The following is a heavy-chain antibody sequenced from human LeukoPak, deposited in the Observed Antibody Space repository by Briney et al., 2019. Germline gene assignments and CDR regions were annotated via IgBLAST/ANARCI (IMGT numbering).Heavy chain of an antibody. Sequence: GRSLRLSCAASGFNFSSYGMHWVRQAPGKGLEWVAVIWYDGSNKYYADSVKGRFTISRDNSKNTLYLQMNTLRAEDTAVYYFARARTVEPDYWGQGTLVTVSS. CDR3: ARARTVEPDY. J-gene: IGHJ4*02. V-gene: IGHV3-33*01. CDR2: IWYDGSNK. CDR1: GFNFSSYG. D-gene: IGHD4-23*01.